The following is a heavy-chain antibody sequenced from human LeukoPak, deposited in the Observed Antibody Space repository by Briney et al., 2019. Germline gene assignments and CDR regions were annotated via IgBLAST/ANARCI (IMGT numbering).Heavy chain of an antibody. V-gene: IGHV3-33*01. CDR2: IWYDGSNE. CDR1: GFTFTSYG. J-gene: IGHJ4*02. D-gene: IGHD1-26*01. CDR3: ARVRGSQSFDY. Sequence: GGSLRLSCVASGFTFTSYGMHWVRQAPGKGLEWVAVIWYDGSNEYYADSVKGRFTISRDNAKNSLYLQMNSLRAEDTAVYYCARVRGSQSFDYWGQGTLVTVSS.